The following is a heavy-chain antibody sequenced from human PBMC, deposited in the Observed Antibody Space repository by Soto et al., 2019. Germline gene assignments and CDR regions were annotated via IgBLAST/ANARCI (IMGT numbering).Heavy chain of an antibody. J-gene: IGHJ5*02. V-gene: IGHV4-4*07. D-gene: IGHD3-16*01. Sequence: QVQLQESGPGLVKPSETLSLTCAVSGASIRSYNWSWIRQPAGKGLEWIGRMQHTGNTNYNPSLTLRVTISVDTSKNQISFKMTSVTAADAAVYFCAKDVSSRRGFDPWGQGILVIVSS. CDR2: MQHTGNT. CDR3: AKDVSSRRGFDP. CDR1: GASIRSYN.